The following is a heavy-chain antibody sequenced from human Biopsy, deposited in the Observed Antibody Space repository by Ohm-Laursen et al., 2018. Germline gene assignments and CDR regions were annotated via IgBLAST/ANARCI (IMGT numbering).Heavy chain of an antibody. V-gene: IGHV4-31*03. CDR2: IFYSANT. D-gene: IGHD5-12*01. CDR3: ARLGSGDYFPTFFDF. CDR1: GVSINGGRYY. Sequence: TLSLTCTVSGVSINGGRYYWNWIRHHPGKGLVWIGNIFYSANTYYNPSLKSRVTISVDTSKNQFSLKLSSVTAADTAVYYCARLGSGDYFPTFFDFWGQGTQVTVSS. J-gene: IGHJ4*02.